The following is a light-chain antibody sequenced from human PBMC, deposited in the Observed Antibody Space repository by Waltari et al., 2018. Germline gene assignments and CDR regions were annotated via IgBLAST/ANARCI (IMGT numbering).Light chain of an antibody. CDR3: QSFDSSLSASV. V-gene: IGLV1-40*01. CDR1: SSNFGAGYD. J-gene: IGLJ3*02. Sequence: QSVLTQPPSMSGAPGQKVTIPCTGGSSNFGAGYDVHWYQQFPGTAPKLLIFGNPIRPSGVPGRFSGSRSGTSASLSSAGLQSEDEAVYYCQSFDSSLSASVFGGGTKLTVL. CDR2: GNP.